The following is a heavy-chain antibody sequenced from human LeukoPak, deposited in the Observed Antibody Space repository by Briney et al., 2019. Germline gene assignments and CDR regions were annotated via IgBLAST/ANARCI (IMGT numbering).Heavy chain of an antibody. CDR2: MNPNSGNT. V-gene: IGHV1-8*03. J-gene: IGHJ5*02. CDR1: GYTFTSYD. Sequence: EASVKVSCKASGYTFTSYDINWVRQATGQGLEWMGWMNPNSGNTGYAQKFQGRVTITRNTSISTAYMELSSLRSEDTAVYYCVGSEGWELLPIINWFDPWGQGTLVTVSS. CDR3: VGSEGWELLPIINWFDP. D-gene: IGHD1-26*01.